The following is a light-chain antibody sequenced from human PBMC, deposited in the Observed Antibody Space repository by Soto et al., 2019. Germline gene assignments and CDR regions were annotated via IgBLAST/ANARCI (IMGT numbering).Light chain of an antibody. CDR3: QQYGSSGT. J-gene: IGKJ1*01. V-gene: IGKV3-20*01. Sequence: EIVLTQSPATLSLSPGERATLSCRASQSVSSSYLAWYQQKPGQAPRLLIYGASSRATGIPDRFSGSGSGTDFTLTISRLELEDFAVYYCQQYGSSGTFGQGTKVDIK. CDR2: GAS. CDR1: QSVSSSY.